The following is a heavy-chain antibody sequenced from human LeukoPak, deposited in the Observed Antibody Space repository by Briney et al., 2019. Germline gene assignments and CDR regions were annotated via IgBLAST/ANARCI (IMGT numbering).Heavy chain of an antibody. Sequence: SETLSLTCTVSGGSISSSSYYWGWIRQPPGKGLEWIGSIYYSGSTYYNPSLKSRVTISVDTSKNQFSLKLSSVTAADTAVYYCARGRWRGYYYYYYMDVWGKGTTVTVSS. J-gene: IGHJ6*03. CDR1: GGSISSSSYY. V-gene: IGHV4-39*01. CDR2: IYYSGST. D-gene: IGHD5-24*01. CDR3: ARGRWRGYYYYYYMDV.